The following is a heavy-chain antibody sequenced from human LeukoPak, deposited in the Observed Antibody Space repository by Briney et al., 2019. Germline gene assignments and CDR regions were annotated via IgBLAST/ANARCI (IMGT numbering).Heavy chain of an antibody. J-gene: IGHJ4*02. V-gene: IGHV1-8*02. Sequence: ASVKVSCKASGYTFTGYYMHWVRQAPGQGLEWMGWINPNSGNTGYAQKFQGRVTMTRNTSISTAYMELSSLRSEDTAVYYCARARRRSGSYYRGFDYWGQGTLVTVSS. CDR2: INPNSGNT. D-gene: IGHD3-10*01. CDR3: ARARRRSGSYYRGFDY. CDR1: GYTFTGYY.